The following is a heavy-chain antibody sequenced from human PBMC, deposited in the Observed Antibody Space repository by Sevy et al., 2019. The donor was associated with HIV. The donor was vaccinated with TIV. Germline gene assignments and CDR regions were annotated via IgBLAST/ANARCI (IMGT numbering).Heavy chain of an antibody. CDR3: ARMKFWNGYFDY. V-gene: IGHV4-30-4*01. D-gene: IGHD3-3*01. CDR1: GGSISNADYY. J-gene: IGHJ4*02. CDR2: IYYSGRT. Sequence: SETLSLTCSVSGGSISNADYYWSWIRQPPGKGLEWIGYIYYSGRTYYNPSLKSRISISVDTPRNQFSLSLDSVTAADTAVYYCARMKFWNGYFDYWGQGTLVTVSS.